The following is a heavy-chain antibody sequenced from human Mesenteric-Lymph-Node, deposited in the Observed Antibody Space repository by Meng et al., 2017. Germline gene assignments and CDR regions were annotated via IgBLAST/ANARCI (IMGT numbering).Heavy chain of an antibody. CDR3: AKDVTTGYYYFDS. Sequence: GGSLRLSCAVSGFTFSNYAMSWVRQAPGKGLEWVSAISGGGYSTYYADSVKGRFTISRDNSKNTLSLQMDSLGAEDTAVYYCAKDVTTGYYYFDSWGQGTLVTVSS. CDR2: ISGGGYST. D-gene: IGHD3-9*01. J-gene: IGHJ4*02. CDR1: GFTFSNYA. V-gene: IGHV3-23*01.